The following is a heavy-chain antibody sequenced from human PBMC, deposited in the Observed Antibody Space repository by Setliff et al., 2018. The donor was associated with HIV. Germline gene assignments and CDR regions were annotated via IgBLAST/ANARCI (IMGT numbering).Heavy chain of an antibody. J-gene: IGHJ3*02. CDR3: ILLGMHGALNI. D-gene: IGHD7-27*01. CDR2: IKSRVDGETT. Sequence: GGSLRLSCAGSGFNFKNAWMSWVRQAPGKGLEWVGRIKSRVDGETTAYAAPLKGRFTIPRDDPKNTLYLQMDSLSTEDTAVYYCILLGMHGALNIWGQGTMVTVSS. V-gene: IGHV3-15*01. CDR1: GFNFKNAW.